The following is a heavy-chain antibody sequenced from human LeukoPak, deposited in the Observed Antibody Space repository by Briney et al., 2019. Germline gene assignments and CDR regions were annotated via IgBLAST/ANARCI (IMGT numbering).Heavy chain of an antibody. CDR1: GGSISSSSYY. J-gene: IGHJ4*02. V-gene: IGHV4-39*01. Sequence: PSETLSLTCTVSGGSISSSSYYWGWIRQPPGKGLEWIGRIYYSGSTYHNPSLKSRVTISVDTSKNQFSLKLSSVTAADTAVYYCARTIAVAGPGDFDDWGQGTLVTVSS. CDR3: ARTIAVAGPGDFDD. D-gene: IGHD6-19*01. CDR2: IYYSGST.